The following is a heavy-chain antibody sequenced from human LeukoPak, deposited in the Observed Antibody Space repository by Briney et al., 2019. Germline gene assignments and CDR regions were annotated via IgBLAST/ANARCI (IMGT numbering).Heavy chain of an antibody. CDR2: IHHSGST. D-gene: IGHD6-6*01. V-gene: IGHV4-30-2*01. CDR3: ARDGSSSTRGAFDI. Sequence: SETLSLTCTVSGGSISSGGYYWSWIRQPPGKGLEWIGYIHHSGSTYYNPSLKSRVTISVDRSKNQFSLKLSSVTAADTAVYYCARDGSSSTRGAFDIWGQGTMVTVSS. J-gene: IGHJ3*02. CDR1: GGSISSGGYY.